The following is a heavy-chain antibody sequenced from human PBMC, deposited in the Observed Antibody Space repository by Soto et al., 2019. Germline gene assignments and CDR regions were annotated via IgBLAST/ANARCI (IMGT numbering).Heavy chain of an antibody. CDR1: GGSISSGGYY. Sequence: SETLSLTCTVSGGSISSGGYYRSLIRQHPEKGLEWIGYIYYTGNTYYNASLKSRVTISVDTSNNQFSLKLSSVTAADTAVYYCARVGISSSDAFDIWGQGTTVTVSS. V-gene: IGHV4-31*03. CDR2: IYYTGNT. D-gene: IGHD6-6*01. CDR3: ARVGISSSDAFDI. J-gene: IGHJ3*02.